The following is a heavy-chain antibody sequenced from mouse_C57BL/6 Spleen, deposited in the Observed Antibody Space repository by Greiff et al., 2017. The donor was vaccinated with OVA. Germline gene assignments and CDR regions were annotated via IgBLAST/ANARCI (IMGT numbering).Heavy chain of an antibody. J-gene: IGHJ2*01. D-gene: IGHD2-1*01. V-gene: IGHV1-64*01. CDR1: GYTFTSYW. Sequence: QVQLKQPGAELVKPGASVKLSCKASGYTFTSYWMHWVKQRPGQGLEWIGMIHPNSGSTNYNEKFKSKATLTVDKSSSTAYMQLSSLTSEDSAVYYCARSEDGNYLDYWGQGTTLTVSS. CDR3: ARSEDGNYLDY. CDR2: IHPNSGST.